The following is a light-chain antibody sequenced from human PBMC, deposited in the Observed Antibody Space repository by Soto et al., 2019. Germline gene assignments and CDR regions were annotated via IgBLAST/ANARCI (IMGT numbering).Light chain of an antibody. J-gene: IGLJ3*02. CDR1: SSDVGGYNY. CDR3: SSYTSSSTWV. V-gene: IGLV2-14*01. Sequence: QSALTQPASVSGSPGRSITISCTGISSDVGGYNYVSWYQQYPGKAPKLMIYEVSNRPSGVSNRFSGSKSGNTASLTISGLQAEDEADYYCSSYTSSSTWVFGGGTKLTVL. CDR2: EVS.